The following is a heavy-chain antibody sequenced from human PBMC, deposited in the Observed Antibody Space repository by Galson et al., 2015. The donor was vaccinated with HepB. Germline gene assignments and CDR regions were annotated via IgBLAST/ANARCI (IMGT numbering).Heavy chain of an antibody. CDR1: GGTFSSYA. J-gene: IGHJ5*02. D-gene: IGHD3-3*01. CDR3: ARDYDFWSGNWFDP. Sequence: SGGTFSSYAISWVRQAPGQGLGWMGRIIPILGIANYAQKFQGRVTITADKSTSTAYMELSSLRSEDTAVYYCARDYDFWSGNWFDPWGQGTLVTVSS. V-gene: IGHV1-69*04. CDR2: IIPILGIA.